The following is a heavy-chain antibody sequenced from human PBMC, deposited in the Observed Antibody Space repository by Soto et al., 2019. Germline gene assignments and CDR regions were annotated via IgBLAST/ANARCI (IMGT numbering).Heavy chain of an antibody. J-gene: IGHJ5*02. D-gene: IGHD3-22*01. Sequence: SETLSLTCTVSGDSITSGRYYWSWIRQHTGKGLEWIGYIHSSGSTYYTPTLKSRVTISVDTSEKQFSLKLSSVTAADTAVYYCAREDRNYYDRSGYYHWGQGTLVTVSS. CDR3: AREDRNYYDRSGYYH. CDR2: IHSSGST. CDR1: GDSITSGRYY. V-gene: IGHV4-31*03.